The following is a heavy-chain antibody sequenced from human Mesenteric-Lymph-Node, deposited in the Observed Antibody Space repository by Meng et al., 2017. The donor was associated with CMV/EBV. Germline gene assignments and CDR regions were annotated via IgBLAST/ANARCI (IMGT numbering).Heavy chain of an antibody. V-gene: IGHV5-51*01. CDR2: IYPGDSDT. Sequence: GESLKISCRGSGYSFADYWIGWVRQMPGKGLEWMGIIYPGDSDTRYSPSFQGQVTISAGKSVSIVYLQWSSLKASDTAMYYCARLDDTNCYRGAYHYYSGMDVWGQGTTVTVSS. D-gene: IGHD2-2*02. CDR1: GYSFADYW. CDR3: ARLDDTNCYRGAYHYYSGMDV. J-gene: IGHJ6*02.